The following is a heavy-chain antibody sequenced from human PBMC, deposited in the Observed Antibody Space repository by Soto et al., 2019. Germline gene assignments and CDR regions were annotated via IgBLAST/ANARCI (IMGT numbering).Heavy chain of an antibody. CDR1: GDSVSSNSAA. Sequence: TLSLTCAISGDSVSSNSAAWTWIRQSPSRGLEWLGRTYYRSKWYNDYAPSVKSRITFNPDTSKNQFSLQLSSVTPEDAAVYFCARVERVNGMDFWGQGTTVTVS. D-gene: IGHD2-21*01. J-gene: IGHJ6*02. CDR3: ARVERVNGMDF. V-gene: IGHV6-1*01. CDR2: TYYRSKWYN.